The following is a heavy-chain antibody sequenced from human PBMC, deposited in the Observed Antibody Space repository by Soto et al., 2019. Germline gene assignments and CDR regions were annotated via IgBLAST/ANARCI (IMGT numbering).Heavy chain of an antibody. Sequence: NPSETLSPTCTVSGGSISSYYWSWIRQPAGKGLEWIGRIYTSGSTNYNPPLKSRVTMSVDTSKNQFSLKLSSVTAADTAVYYCARDYVEGDFLSGYYLSGMYYFDYWGQGTLVTVSS. V-gene: IGHV4-4*07. CDR2: IYTSGST. CDR1: GGSISSYY. J-gene: IGHJ4*02. D-gene: IGHD3-3*01. CDR3: ARDYVEGDFLSGYYLSGMYYFDY.